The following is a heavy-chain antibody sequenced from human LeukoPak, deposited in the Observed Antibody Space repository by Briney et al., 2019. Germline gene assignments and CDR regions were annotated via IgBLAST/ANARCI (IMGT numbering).Heavy chain of an antibody. Sequence: AGGSLRLSCAASGFILRDFWMAWVRQAPGKGREGGSYITNGGSTIHHADSVKGRFTISRDNAKKTLYLQMNSLRAEDTAVYYCARSIGLTGGGVDVWGQGTTVTVSS. J-gene: IGHJ6*02. CDR2: ITNGGSTI. V-gene: IGHV3-11*01. D-gene: IGHD3-9*01. CDR1: GFILRDFW. CDR3: ARSIGLTGGGVDV.